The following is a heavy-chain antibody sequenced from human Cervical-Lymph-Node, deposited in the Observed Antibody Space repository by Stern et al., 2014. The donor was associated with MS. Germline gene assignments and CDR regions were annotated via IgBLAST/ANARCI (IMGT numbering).Heavy chain of an antibody. CDR2: IYYTGST. V-gene: IGHV4-61*01. CDR1: GDSVSSGNCF. D-gene: IGHD3-10*01. Sequence: VQLVESGPGLVKPSETLSLTCTVSGDSVSSGNCFWSWLRQPPGKGLEWIGYIYYTGSTNYNPSLKSRVTISSDTSKNQFSLRLSSVTAADTAVYYCGRASAYYYGLDVWGQGTPVTVSS. CDR3: GRASAYYYGLDV. J-gene: IGHJ6*02.